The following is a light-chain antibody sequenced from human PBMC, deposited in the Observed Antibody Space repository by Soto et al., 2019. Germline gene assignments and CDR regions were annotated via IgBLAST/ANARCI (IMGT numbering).Light chain of an antibody. CDR1: QSVGRN. J-gene: IGKJ4*01. Sequence: EIVMTQSPATLSVSPGERATLSCRASQSVGRNLAWYQQKPGQAPRLLISGASTRATDIPARFSGSGSGTEFTLTISSLQSEDFAVYYCQQYKDWPPLTFGGGTKVEIK. CDR3: QQYKDWPPLT. CDR2: GAS. V-gene: IGKV3-15*01.